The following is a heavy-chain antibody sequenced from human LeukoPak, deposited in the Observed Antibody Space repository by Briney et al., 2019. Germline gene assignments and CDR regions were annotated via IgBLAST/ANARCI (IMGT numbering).Heavy chain of an antibody. D-gene: IGHD6-13*01. CDR1: GGSFSGYY. Sequence: PSETLSLTCAVYGGSFSGYYWSWIRQPPGKGLEWIGEINHSGSTNYNPSLKSRVTISVDTSKNQFSLNLSSVSAADAAVYYCARGKRGYSSSWYDYWGEGTLVTVSS. CDR2: INHSGST. V-gene: IGHV4-34*01. J-gene: IGHJ4*02. CDR3: ARGKRGYSSSWYDY.